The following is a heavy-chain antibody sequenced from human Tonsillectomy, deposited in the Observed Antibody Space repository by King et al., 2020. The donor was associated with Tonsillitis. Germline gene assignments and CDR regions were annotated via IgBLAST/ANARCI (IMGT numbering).Heavy chain of an antibody. CDR3: AVRRDCSDSNCYNAFYI. D-gene: IGHD2-2*02. V-gene: IGHV3-30*04. CDR2: ISSDGKNK. CDR1: AFTFRTYV. J-gene: IGHJ3*02. Sequence: VQLVESGGGVVQPGTSLRLSCEVSAFTFRTYVLDWVRQAPGKGLEWVAVISSDGKNKVSAESAKGRFTISRDNSKTTLFMQLNSLRPEDTAVYYCAVRRDCSDSNCYNAFYIWGQGTMVTVSS.